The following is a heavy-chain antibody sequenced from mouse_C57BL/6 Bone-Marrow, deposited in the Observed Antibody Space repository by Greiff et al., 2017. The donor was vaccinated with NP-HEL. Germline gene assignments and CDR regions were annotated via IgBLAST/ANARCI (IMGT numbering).Heavy chain of an antibody. Sequence: QVQLQQSGAELVRPGASVTLSCKASGYTFTDYEMHWVKQTPVHGLEWIGAIDPETGGTAYNQKVKGKAILTADKSSSTAYMELRSLTSEDSAVYYCTRWVYDHPWFAYWGQGTLVTVSA. CDR2: IDPETGGT. CDR1: GYTFTDYE. D-gene: IGHD2-3*01. CDR3: TRWVYDHPWFAY. V-gene: IGHV1-15*01. J-gene: IGHJ3*01.